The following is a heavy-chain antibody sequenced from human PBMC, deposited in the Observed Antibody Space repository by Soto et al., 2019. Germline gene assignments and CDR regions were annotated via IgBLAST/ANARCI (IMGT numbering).Heavy chain of an antibody. Sequence: LSLTCTVSGGSISSYYWSWIRQPAGKGLEWIGRIYTSGSTNYNPSLKGRVTMSVDTSKNQFSLKLSSVTAADTAVYYCARDGNYDSSGYYPFDIWGQGTMVTVSS. CDR2: IYTSGST. D-gene: IGHD3-22*01. J-gene: IGHJ3*02. CDR1: GGSISSYY. V-gene: IGHV4-4*07. CDR3: ARDGNYDSSGYYPFDI.